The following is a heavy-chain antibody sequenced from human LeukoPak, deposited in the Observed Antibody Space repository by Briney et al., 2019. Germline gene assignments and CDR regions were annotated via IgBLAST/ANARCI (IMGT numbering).Heavy chain of an antibody. CDR1: GFTFSSYA. CDR3: AREIHYYDSSGYYFTPGYFDY. V-gene: IGHV3-30*04. CDR2: ISYDGSNK. D-gene: IGHD3-22*01. J-gene: IGHJ4*02. Sequence: GGSLRLSCAASGFTFSSYAMHWVRQAPGKGLEWVAVISYDGSNKYYADSVKGRFTISRDNAKNSLYLQMNSLRAEDTAVYYCAREIHYYDSSGYYFTPGYFDYWGQGTLVTVSS.